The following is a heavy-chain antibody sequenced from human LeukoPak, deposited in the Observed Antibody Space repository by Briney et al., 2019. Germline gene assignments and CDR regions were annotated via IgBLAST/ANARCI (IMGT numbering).Heavy chain of an antibody. CDR2: IWYDGSSK. Sequence: GGSLRLSCAASGFTFSSYGMHWVRQAPGKGLEWVAVIWYDGSSKYYADSVKGRFTISRDNSKNTLYLQMNSLRAEDTAVYYCASSSGSKDYWGQGTLVTVSS. D-gene: IGHD1-26*01. CDR3: ASSSGSKDY. CDR1: GFTFSSYG. J-gene: IGHJ4*02. V-gene: IGHV3-33*01.